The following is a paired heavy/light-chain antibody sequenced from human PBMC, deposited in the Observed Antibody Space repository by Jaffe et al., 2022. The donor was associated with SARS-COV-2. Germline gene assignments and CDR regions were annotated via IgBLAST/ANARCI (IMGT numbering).Heavy chain of an antibody. V-gene: IGHV3-23*01. CDR3: AKDGREGSIEYLYWLDY. CDR2: IGGSGGNI. D-gene: IGHD2-8*02. Sequence: EVQLLESGGGLVQPGGSRTLSCAASGFTFSSHAMNWVRQAPGKGLEWVASIGGSGGNIYYADSVKGRFTISRDNSRNTLYLQMNGLRPDDTAVYYCAKDGREGSIEYLYWLDYWGQGTLVTVSS. J-gene: IGHJ4*02. CDR1: GFTFSSHA.
Light chain of an antibody. J-gene: IGKJ5*01. CDR3: QQCYDSPRIT. CDR2: WAS. V-gene: IGKV4-1*01. CDR1: QSVLYSSNNKNY. Sequence: DIVMTQSPDSLAVSLGERATINCKSSQSVLYSSNNKNYLTWYQQKPGQPPKLLIYWASTRASGVPDRFIGSGSGTDFTLTINSLQAEDVAVYYCQQCYDSPRITFGQGTRVEIK.